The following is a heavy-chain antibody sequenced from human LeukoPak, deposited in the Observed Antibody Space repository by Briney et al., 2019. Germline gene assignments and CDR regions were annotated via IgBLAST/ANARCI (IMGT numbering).Heavy chain of an antibody. CDR3: ARGRLLPSY. CDR1: GGPFSGYY. Sequence: SETLSLTCAVYGGPFSGYYWSWIRQPPEKGLEWIGEINHSGSTNYNPSLKSRVTISVDTSKNQFSLKLSSVTAADTAVYYCARGRLLPSYWGQGTLVTVSS. V-gene: IGHV4-34*01. J-gene: IGHJ4*02. CDR2: INHSGST. D-gene: IGHD2-15*01.